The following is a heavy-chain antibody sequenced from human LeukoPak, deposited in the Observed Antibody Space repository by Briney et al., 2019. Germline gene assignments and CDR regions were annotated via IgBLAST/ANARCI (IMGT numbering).Heavy chain of an antibody. D-gene: IGHD6-6*01. CDR3: ARDVRPDY. V-gene: IGHV3-7*04. CDR2: IKQDGTEK. J-gene: IGHJ4*02. CDR1: GFTFSSYW. Sequence: GGSLRLSCAASGFTFSSYWMSWVRQAPGEGLEWVANIKQDGTEKYYMDSVKGRFSISRDNAKNSLYLQMNALRAEDAAVYYCARDVRPDYWGQGTLVTVST.